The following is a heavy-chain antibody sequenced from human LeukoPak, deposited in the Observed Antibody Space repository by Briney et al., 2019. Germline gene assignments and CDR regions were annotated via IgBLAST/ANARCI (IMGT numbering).Heavy chain of an antibody. Sequence: PGGSLRLSCAASGFTFSNAWMNWVRQAPGKGLEWVAVISYDGSNKYYADSVKGRFTISRDNSKNTLYLQMISLRAEDTAVYYCARAPDYGSGSYSWGQGTLVTVSS. CDR3: ARAPDYGSGSYS. CDR2: ISYDGSNK. CDR1: GFTFSNAW. J-gene: IGHJ4*02. D-gene: IGHD3-10*01. V-gene: IGHV3-30-3*01.